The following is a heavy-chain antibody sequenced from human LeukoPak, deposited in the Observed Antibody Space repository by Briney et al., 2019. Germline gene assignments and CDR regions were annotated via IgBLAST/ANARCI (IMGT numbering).Heavy chain of an antibody. CDR2: IYHSGST. V-gene: IGHV4-38-2*02. CDR1: GYSISSGYY. Sequence: SETLSLTCTVSGYSISSGYYWGWIRQPPGKGLEWIGSIYHSGSTNYNPSLKSRVTISVDTSKNQFSLKLSSVTAADTAVYYCARQYSSSWYLYFDYWGQGTLVTVS. J-gene: IGHJ4*02. CDR3: ARQYSSSWYLYFDY. D-gene: IGHD6-13*01.